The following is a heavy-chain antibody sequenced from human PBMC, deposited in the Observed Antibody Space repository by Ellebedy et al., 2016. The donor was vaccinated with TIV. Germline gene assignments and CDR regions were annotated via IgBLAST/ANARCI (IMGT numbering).Heavy chain of an antibody. V-gene: IGHV4-39*07. Sequence: MPSETLSLTCTVSGGSFNPFIYQGVWMRQSPGRGLEWIGSIYRSGSTVSNPSLGGRVTMTVDTSKKQFSLRLTSVTAADTAVYFCANSESQLRLFAQWGQGTLVTVSS. CDR2: IYRSGST. D-gene: IGHD1-26*01. CDR1: GGSFNPFIYQ. CDR3: ANSESQLRLFAQ. J-gene: IGHJ4*01.